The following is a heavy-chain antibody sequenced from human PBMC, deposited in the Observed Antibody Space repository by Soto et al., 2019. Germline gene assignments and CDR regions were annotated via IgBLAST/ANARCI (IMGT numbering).Heavy chain of an antibody. CDR2: IYTDGRT. V-gene: IGHV3-66*01. CDR1: GFTVSSSH. Sequence: EVQVVESGGGLVQPGGSLRLSCSAAGFTVSSSHMSWVRQAPEKGLEWVSIIYTDGRTYYRDSVKGRFTISRDNSKNTVCLQMNGVGAEDTAVYYCARDPAYGGHWGQGTLVTVSA. J-gene: IGHJ4*02. D-gene: IGHD3-10*01. CDR3: ARDPAYGGH.